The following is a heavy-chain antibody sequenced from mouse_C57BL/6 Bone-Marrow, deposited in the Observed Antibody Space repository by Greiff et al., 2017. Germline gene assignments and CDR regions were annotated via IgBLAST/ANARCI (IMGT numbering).Heavy chain of an antibody. J-gene: IGHJ2*01. V-gene: IGHV1-63*01. CDR3: YDYGSTLDY. CDR2: IYPGGGYT. Sequence: VQLQQSGAELVRPGTSVKMSCKASGYTFTNYWIGWAKQRPGHGLEWIGDIYPGGGYTTYNEKFKGKATLTADKSSITAYMQLSSLTAEDSAIYYCYDYGSTLDYWGQGTTLTVSS. CDR1: GYTFTNYW. D-gene: IGHD1-1*01.